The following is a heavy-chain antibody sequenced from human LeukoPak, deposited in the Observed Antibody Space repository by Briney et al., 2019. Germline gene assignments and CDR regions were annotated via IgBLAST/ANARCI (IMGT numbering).Heavy chain of an antibody. D-gene: IGHD2-15*01. CDR1: GFTFSSYS. CDR2: ISGSGNTT. J-gene: IGHJ2*01. Sequence: GGSLRLSCAASGFTFSSYSMNWVRQAPGKGLEWVSAISGSGNTTYFGDSVTGRFTISRGNPKNTVYLQMNSLSAEDTAVYYCAKGPAPYCSGGSCYSPHWYFDLWGRGTLVTVSS. CDR3: AKGPAPYCSGGSCYSPHWYFDL. V-gene: IGHV3-23*01.